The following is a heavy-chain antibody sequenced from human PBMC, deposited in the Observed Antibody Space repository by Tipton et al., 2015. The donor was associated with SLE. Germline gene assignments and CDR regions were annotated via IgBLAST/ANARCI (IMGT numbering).Heavy chain of an antibody. Sequence: TLSLTCTVSGGSISSSSYYWGWIRQPPGKGLEWIGSIYYSGSTYYNPSLKSRVTISVDTSKNQFSLKLGSVTAADTAIYYCAREMGFDSSGNYNPFDYWGQGTLVTVSS. CDR3: AREMGFDSSGNYNPFDY. J-gene: IGHJ4*02. CDR2: IYYSGST. D-gene: IGHD3-22*01. CDR1: GGSISSSSYY. V-gene: IGHV4-39*07.